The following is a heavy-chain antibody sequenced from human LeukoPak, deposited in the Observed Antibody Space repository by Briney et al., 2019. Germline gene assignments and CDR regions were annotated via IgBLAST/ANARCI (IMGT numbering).Heavy chain of an antibody. D-gene: IGHD3-22*01. CDR3: ARARYYYDSSGYSFDY. V-gene: IGHV1-2*02. Sequence: ASVKVSCKASGYTFTGYYMHWVRQAPGQGLEWMGWVNPNSGGTNYAQKFQGRVTMNRDTSISTAYMELSRVRSDDTAVYYCARARYYYDSSGYSFDYWGQGTLVTVST. J-gene: IGHJ4*02. CDR1: GYTFTGYY. CDR2: VNPNSGGT.